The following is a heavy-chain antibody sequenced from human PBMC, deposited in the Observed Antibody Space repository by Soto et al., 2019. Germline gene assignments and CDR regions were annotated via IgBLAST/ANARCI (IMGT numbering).Heavy chain of an antibody. CDR2: ISSSSSTI. Sequence: EVQLLESGGGLVQPGGSLRLSCAASGFTFSSYSMNWVRQAPGKGLEWVSYISSSSSTIYYADSVKGRFTISRDNAKNSLYLQMNSLRDEDTAVYYCARVGYSSSWGYFDYWGQGTLVTVSS. D-gene: IGHD6-13*01. J-gene: IGHJ4*02. CDR3: ARVGYSSSWGYFDY. CDR1: GFTFSSYS. V-gene: IGHV3-48*02.